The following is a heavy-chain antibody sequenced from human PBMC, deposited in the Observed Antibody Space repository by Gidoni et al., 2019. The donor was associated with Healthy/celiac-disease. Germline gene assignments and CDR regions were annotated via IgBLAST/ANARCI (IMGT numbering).Heavy chain of an antibody. Sequence: QVQLQQSGPGLVERSQTLSRACAISGDSVSSNSAAWNWIRQSPSRGLEWLGRTYYRPTCYNESAVSVKSRIPITPDTSKNHFSLQLNSLTSEDTAVYYCARVAVTEFDAFAIWGQGPMVTVSS. J-gene: IGHJ3*02. CDR2: TYYRPTCYN. D-gene: IGHD4-4*01. CDR3: ARVAVTEFDAFAI. V-gene: IGHV6-1*01. CDR1: GDSVSSNSAA.